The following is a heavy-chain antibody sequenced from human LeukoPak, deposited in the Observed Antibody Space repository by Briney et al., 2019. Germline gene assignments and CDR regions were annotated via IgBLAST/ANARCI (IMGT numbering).Heavy chain of an antibody. J-gene: IGHJ6*03. CDR2: IYTSGST. Sequence: PSETLSLTCTVSGGSISSYYWSWIRQPAGKGLEWIGRIYTSGSTNYNPSLKSRATMSVDTSKNQFSLKLSSVTAADTAVYYCARQDIVVVPAAKDYYYYMDVWGKGTTVTVSS. V-gene: IGHV4-4*07. CDR1: GGSISSYY. D-gene: IGHD2-2*01. CDR3: ARQDIVVVPAAKDYYYYMDV.